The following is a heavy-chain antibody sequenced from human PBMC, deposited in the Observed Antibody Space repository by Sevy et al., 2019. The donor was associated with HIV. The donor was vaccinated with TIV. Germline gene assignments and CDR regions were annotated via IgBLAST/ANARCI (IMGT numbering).Heavy chain of an antibody. CDR3: ARGRYCSSTSCYTSNWFDP. J-gene: IGHJ5*02. CDR2: IIPIFGTA. V-gene: IGHV1-69*13. CDR1: GGTFSSYA. D-gene: IGHD2-2*02. Sequence: ASVKVSCKASGGTFSSYAISWVRQAPGQGLEWMGGIIPIFGTAKYAQKFQGRVTITADESTSTAYMELSSLRSEDTAVYYCARGRYCSSTSCYTSNWFDPWGQGTLVTVSS.